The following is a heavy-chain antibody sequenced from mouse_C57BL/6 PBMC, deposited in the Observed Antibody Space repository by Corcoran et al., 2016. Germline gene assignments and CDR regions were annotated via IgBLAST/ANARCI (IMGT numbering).Heavy chain of an antibody. CDR3: ARCPPYYGRSYNWFAY. Sequence: QVPLQQSGAELVKPGASVKISCKASGYAFSSYWMTWVKQRPGKGLEWIGQIYPGDGDTNYNGKFKGKATLTADKSSSTAYMQFSSLTSEDSAVYFCARCPPYYGRSYNWFAYWGQGTLVTVSA. CDR1: GYAFSSYW. V-gene: IGHV1-80*01. J-gene: IGHJ3*01. CDR2: IYPGDGDT. D-gene: IGHD1-1*01.